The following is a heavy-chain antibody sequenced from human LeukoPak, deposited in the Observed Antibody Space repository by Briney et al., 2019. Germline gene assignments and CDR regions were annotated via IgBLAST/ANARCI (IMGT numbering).Heavy chain of an antibody. D-gene: IGHD3-22*01. CDR1: GYTYSSYG. CDR3: AGLGDSSGYNDAFDI. CDR2: ITPYNANT. Sequence: GASVKVSCKTSGYTYSSYGIGWVRQAPGQRPEYVGWITPYNANTNLAQKFQGRVTMTADTSTSTVYMELRSLRPDDTAVYYCAGLGDSSGYNDAFDIWGQGTMVTVSS. J-gene: IGHJ3*02. V-gene: IGHV1-18*01.